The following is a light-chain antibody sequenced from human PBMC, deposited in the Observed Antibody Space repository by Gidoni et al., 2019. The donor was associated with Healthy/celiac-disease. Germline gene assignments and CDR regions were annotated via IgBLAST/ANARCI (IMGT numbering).Light chain of an antibody. CDR3: QQRSNLPT. Sequence: EIVLTQSPATLSLSPGDRATLSCRASQSVSSYLAWYQQKPGQAPRLLIYDASNRATGIPARFSGSGSGTDFTLTISSLEPEDFAVYYCQQRSNLPTFGGGTKVEIK. CDR2: DAS. CDR1: QSVSSY. J-gene: IGKJ4*01. V-gene: IGKV3-11*01.